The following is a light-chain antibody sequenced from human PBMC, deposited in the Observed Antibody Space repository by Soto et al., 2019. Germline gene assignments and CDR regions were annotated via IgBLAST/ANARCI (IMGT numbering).Light chain of an antibody. CDR3: AAWDETLNGVV. CDR2: SSN. V-gene: IGLV1-44*01. Sequence: QAVLTQPPSASGTPGQRVTISCSGSSSNIGSNSVNWYQQLPGTAPKLLMYSSNQRPSGVPDRFSGSKSGTSASLAISGLRSEDGGDYYCAAWDETLNGVVFGGGTKLTAL. CDR1: SSNIGSNS. J-gene: IGLJ2*01.